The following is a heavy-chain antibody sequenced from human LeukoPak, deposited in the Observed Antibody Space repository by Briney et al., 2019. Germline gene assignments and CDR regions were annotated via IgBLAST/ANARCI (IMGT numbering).Heavy chain of an antibody. J-gene: IGHJ4*02. Sequence: QSGGSLRLSCAASGFTVSSNYMSWVRQAPGKGLEWVSVIYSGGNTYYADSVKGRFTISRDNSKNTLYLQMNSLRAEDTAVYYCARKSSGWYVLWGQGTLVTVSS. V-gene: IGHV3-53*01. CDR2: IYSGGNT. CDR1: GFTVSSNY. D-gene: IGHD6-19*01. CDR3: ARKSSGWYVL.